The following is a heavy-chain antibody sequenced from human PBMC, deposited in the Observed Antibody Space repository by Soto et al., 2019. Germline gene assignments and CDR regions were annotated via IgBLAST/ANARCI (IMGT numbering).Heavy chain of an antibody. J-gene: IGHJ5*02. D-gene: IGHD6-13*01. CDR2: INAANGDT. Sequence: VASVKVSCKASGYTFTSYGIHWVRQAPGQRLEWMGWINAANGDTKYSPKFQGRVTITRDTSASTAYMELSSLRSEDTAMYYCVRRHVSATGIDWFDPWGQGTLVTVSS. V-gene: IGHV1-3*01. CDR3: VRRHVSATGIDWFDP. CDR1: GYTFTSYG.